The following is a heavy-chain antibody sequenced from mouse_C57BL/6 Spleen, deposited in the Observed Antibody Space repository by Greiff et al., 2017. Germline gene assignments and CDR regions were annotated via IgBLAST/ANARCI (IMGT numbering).Heavy chain of an antibody. CDR1: GFSFNTYA. CDR3: VRPLITTVVGGAMDY. D-gene: IGHD1-1*01. J-gene: IGHJ4*01. V-gene: IGHV10-1*01. CDR2: IRSKSNNYAT. Sequence: EVQLQESGGGLVQPKGSLKLSCAASGFSFNTYAMNWVRQAPGKGLEWVARIRSKSNNYATYYADSVKDRFTISRDDSESMLYLQMNNVKTEDTAMYYCVRPLITTVVGGAMDYWGQGTSVTVSS.